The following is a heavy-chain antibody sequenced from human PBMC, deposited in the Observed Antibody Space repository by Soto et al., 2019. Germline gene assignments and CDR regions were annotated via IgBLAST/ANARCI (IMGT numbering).Heavy chain of an antibody. V-gene: IGHV3-21*01. J-gene: IGHJ6*02. CDR3: ARGGSGSYPEGWYYGMDV. D-gene: IGHD3-10*01. CDR2: ISSSSSYI. Sequence: PGGSLRLSCAASGFTFSSYSMNWVRQAPGKGLEWVSSISSSSSYIYYADSVKGRFTISRDNAKNSLYLQMNSLRAEDTAWYYCARGGSGSYPEGWYYGMDVWGQGTTVTVSS. CDR1: GFTFSSYS.